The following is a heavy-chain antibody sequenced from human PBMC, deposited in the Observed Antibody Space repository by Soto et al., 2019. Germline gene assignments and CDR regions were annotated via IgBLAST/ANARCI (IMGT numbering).Heavy chain of an antibody. CDR2: ISYDGSNK. CDR1: GFTFSSYG. CDR3: ARDQRRIVVVQAAMRDAYFDY. D-gene: IGHD2-2*01. V-gene: IGHV3-30*03. Sequence: GGSLRLSCAASGFTFSSYGMHWVRQAPGKGLEWVAVISYDGSNKYYADSVKGRFTISRDNSKNTLYLQMNSLRAEDTAVYYCARDQRRIVVVQAAMRDAYFDYWGQGTLVTVSS. J-gene: IGHJ4*02.